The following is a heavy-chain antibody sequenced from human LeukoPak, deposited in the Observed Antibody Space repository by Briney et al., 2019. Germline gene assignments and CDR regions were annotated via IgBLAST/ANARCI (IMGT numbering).Heavy chain of an antibody. CDR1: GGSISSYY. CDR2: IYYSGST. J-gene: IGHJ3*02. Sequence: SETLSLTCTVSGGSISSYYWSWIRQPPGEGLEWIWYIYYSGSTNYNPPLKGRVTISVDTSKNQFSLKLSSVTAADTAVYYCARGDSSSHGRAFDIWGQGTMVTVSS. CDR3: ARGDSSSHGRAFDI. V-gene: IGHV4-59*01. D-gene: IGHD6-6*01.